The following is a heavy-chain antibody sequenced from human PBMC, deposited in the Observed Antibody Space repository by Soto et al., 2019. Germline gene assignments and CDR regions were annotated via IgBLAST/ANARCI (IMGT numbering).Heavy chain of an antibody. CDR1: GYSFTSYW. J-gene: IGHJ4*02. D-gene: IGHD2-8*01. V-gene: IGHV5-51*01. CDR3: ARRPSPRIGTGTNLDY. CDR2: IYPGDSES. Sequence: PGESLNTSCKGPGYSFTSYWIGWVRQMPGKGLEWMGIIYPGDSESRYSPSFQGQVTISANKTISTAYLQWSSLKATDTAMYYCARRPSPRIGTGTNLDYWGQGTLVTVSS.